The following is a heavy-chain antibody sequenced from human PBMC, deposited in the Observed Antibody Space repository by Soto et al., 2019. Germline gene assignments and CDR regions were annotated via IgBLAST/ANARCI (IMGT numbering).Heavy chain of an antibody. D-gene: IGHD6-13*01. Sequence: LRVSCAVSGFTFISSWMSWVRQARGNVLEWVGRIKSKIDGGTTDYAAPVKGRFAISRDDSENALYLQINSLKTEDTAVYYCTTVIAPAGTFITYWGQGTLVTVSS. J-gene: IGHJ4*02. CDR2: IKSKIDGGTT. CDR1: GFTFISSW. V-gene: IGHV3-15*01. CDR3: TTVIAPAGTFITY.